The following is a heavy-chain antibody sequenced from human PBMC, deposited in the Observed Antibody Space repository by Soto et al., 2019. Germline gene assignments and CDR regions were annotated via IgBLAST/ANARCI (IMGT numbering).Heavy chain of an antibody. CDR1: GGTFSSYA. Sequence: QVQLVQSGAEVKKPGSSVKVSCKASGGTFSSYAISWVRQAPGQGLEWMGGIIPIFGTANYAQKFQGRVTXTAXXSXCTAYMERSSLRSEDTAVYYCARHPGGRGYYYGMDGWGQGTTGTVSS. J-gene: IGHJ6*02. V-gene: IGHV1-69*12. CDR3: ARHPGGRGYYYGMDG. D-gene: IGHD2-15*01. CDR2: IIPIFGTA.